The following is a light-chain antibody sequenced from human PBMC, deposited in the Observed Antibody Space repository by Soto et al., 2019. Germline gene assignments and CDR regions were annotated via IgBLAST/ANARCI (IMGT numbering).Light chain of an antibody. CDR1: QSLVYSYGNNY. CDR2: KIS. V-gene: IGKV2D-30*01. Sequence: DVVMTQSPLSLPVTLGQPASISCRSSQSLVYSYGNNYLNWFQQRPGKSPGRLIHKISNWDSGVPARFSGSGCATDFTLKTSTVEAEDVRAYCCMQAAQWPYTYGQGTKLEIK. CDR3: MQAAQWPYT. J-gene: IGKJ2*01.